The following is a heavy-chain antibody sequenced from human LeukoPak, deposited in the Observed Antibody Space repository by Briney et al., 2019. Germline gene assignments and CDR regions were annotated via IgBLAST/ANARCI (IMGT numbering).Heavy chain of an antibody. J-gene: IGHJ4*02. D-gene: IGHD3-3*01. Sequence: ASVKVSCKASGYTFTSYDINWVRQATGQGLEWMGWMNPNSGDTGYAQKFQGRVIMTRNTSISTAYMELSSLRSEDTAVYYCARATPAYYDFWSGYYKYPLFDYWGQGTLVTVSS. CDR3: ARATPAYYDFWSGYYKYPLFDY. V-gene: IGHV1-8*01. CDR1: GYTFTSYD. CDR2: MNPNSGDT.